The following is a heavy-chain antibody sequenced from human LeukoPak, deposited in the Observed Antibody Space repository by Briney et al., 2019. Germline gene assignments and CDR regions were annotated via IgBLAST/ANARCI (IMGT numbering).Heavy chain of an antibody. CDR3: AKTDGNMIRGVIITCDY. CDR2: ISGSGGST. J-gene: IGHJ4*02. CDR1: GLIFSSYA. D-gene: IGHD3-10*01. Sequence: PGGSLRLSCAASGLIFSSYAMSWVRQAPGKGLEWVSVISGSGGSTYHADSVKGRFTISRDNSNNTLYMQMNSLRAEDTAVYYCAKTDGNMIRGVIITCDYWGQGTLVTVSS. V-gene: IGHV3-23*01.